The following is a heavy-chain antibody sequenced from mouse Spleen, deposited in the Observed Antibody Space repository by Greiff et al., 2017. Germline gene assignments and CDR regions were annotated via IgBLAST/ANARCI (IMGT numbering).Heavy chain of an antibody. V-gene: IGHV2-2*01. CDR2: IWSGGST. CDR3: ARGRIYDYDFYAMDY. Sequence: QVQLKESGPGLVQPSQSLSITCTVSGFSLTSYGVHWVRQSPGKGLEWLGVIWSGGSTDYNAAFISRLSISKDNSKSQVFFKMNSLQADDTAIYYCARGRIYDYDFYAMDYWGQGTSVTVSS. D-gene: IGHD2-4*01. CDR1: GFSLTSYG. J-gene: IGHJ4*01.